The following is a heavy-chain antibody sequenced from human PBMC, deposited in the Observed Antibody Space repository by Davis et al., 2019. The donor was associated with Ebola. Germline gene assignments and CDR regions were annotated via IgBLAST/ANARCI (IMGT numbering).Heavy chain of an antibody. CDR1: GFTFSDYY. CDR3: ARDLGATLVYGGVFDY. D-gene: IGHD1-26*01. CDR2: INSDGSST. J-gene: IGHJ4*02. V-gene: IGHV3-74*01. Sequence: HTGGSLRLSCTASGFTFSDYYMSWIRQAPGKGLVWVSRINSDGSSTSYADSVKGRFTISRDTSKNTLFLQMNSLRDDDTAVYYCARDLGATLVYGGVFDYWGQGTPVTVSS.